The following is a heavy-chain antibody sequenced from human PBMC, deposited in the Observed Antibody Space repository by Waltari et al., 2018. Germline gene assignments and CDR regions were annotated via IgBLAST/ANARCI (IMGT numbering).Heavy chain of an antibody. CDR2: SEESGRD. CDR1: GYSISSGYY. J-gene: IGHJ6*03. D-gene: IGHD3-16*01. CDR3: ATYDCGSDPSDYYYYYMDV. Sequence: QVQLQESGPGLVKPLETLSLTCAVSGYSISSGYYWGWIRKHPGNGLEWIGISEESGRDTCNQTLKSRVTKSGDTATNQFSRKLGSVTTADTAEYYYATYDCGSDPSDYYYYYMDVWGKGTTVTVSS. V-gene: IGHV4-38-2*01.